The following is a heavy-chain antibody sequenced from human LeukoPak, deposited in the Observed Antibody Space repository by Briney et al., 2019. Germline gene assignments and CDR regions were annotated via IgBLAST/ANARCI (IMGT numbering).Heavy chain of an antibody. CDR2: IYYSGST. CDR1: GGFISNYY. CDR3: ARGQVDTHFDH. D-gene: IGHD2-2*02. J-gene: IGHJ4*02. Sequence: PSETLSLTCTVSGGFISNYYWSWIRQPPGKGLEWIGYIYYSGSTDYNPSLKSRVTISVDTSKNQFSLKLNSVTAADTAVYYCARGQVDTHFDHWGPGTLVTVSS. V-gene: IGHV4-59*01.